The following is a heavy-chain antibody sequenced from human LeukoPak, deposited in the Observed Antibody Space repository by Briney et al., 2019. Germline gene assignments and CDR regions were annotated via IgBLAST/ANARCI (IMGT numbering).Heavy chain of an antibody. Sequence: PGGSLRLSCAASGFTFSSYAMSWVRQAPGKGLEWVSAISGSGGSTYYADSVKGRFTISRDNSKNTLYLQMNSLRAEDTAVYYCAKISYSNEEGESGMDVWGQGTTVTVSS. CDR1: GFTFSSYA. D-gene: IGHD4-11*01. J-gene: IGHJ6*02. CDR3: AKISYSNEEGESGMDV. V-gene: IGHV3-23*01. CDR2: ISGSGGST.